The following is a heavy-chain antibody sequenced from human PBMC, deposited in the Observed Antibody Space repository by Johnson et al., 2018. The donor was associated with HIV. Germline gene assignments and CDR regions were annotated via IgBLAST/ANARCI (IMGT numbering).Heavy chain of an antibody. CDR1: GFTFKNYW. J-gene: IGHJ3*01. Sequence: VQLVESGGGLVQPGESLRLSCVVSGFTFKNYWMTWVRQAPGKGLEWVAYIRQDGGEQEYLDSVKGRFTISRDNAKNSLYLQMSSLRVEDTAVYYCASGHMWSAFWGQGTMVTVSS. CDR3: ASGHMWSAF. V-gene: IGHV3-7*01. CDR2: IRQDGGEQ. D-gene: IGHD2-21*01.